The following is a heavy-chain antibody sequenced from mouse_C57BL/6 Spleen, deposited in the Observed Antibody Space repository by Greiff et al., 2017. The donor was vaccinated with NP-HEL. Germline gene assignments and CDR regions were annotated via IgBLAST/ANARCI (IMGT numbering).Heavy chain of an antibody. J-gene: IGHJ2*01. CDR1: GYTFTDYY. CDR2: INPNNGGT. V-gene: IGHV1-26*01. Sequence: VQLQQSGPELVKPGASVKISCKASGYTFTDYYMNWVKQSHGKSLEWIGDINPNNGGTSYNQKFKGKATLTVDKSSSTAYMELRSLTSEDSAVYYCARGDGYYWDIDYWGQGTTLTVSS. CDR3: ARGDGYYWDIDY. D-gene: IGHD2-3*01.